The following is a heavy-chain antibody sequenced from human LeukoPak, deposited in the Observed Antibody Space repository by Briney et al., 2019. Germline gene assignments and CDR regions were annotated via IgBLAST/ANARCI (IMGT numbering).Heavy chain of an antibody. CDR1: GVSISSGDYY. V-gene: IGHV4-30-4*01. Sequence: SETLSLTCTVSGVSISSGDYYWGWIRQPPGKGLEWIGYTYYSGSTYYNPSLKSRVTISVDTSKSQFSLKLSSVTAADTAVYYCARPYYYDSRIDPWGQGTRVTVSS. CDR3: ARPYYYDSRIDP. J-gene: IGHJ5*02. CDR2: TYYSGST. D-gene: IGHD3-22*01.